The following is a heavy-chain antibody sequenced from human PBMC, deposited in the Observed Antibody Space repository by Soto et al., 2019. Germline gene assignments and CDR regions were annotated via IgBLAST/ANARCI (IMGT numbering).Heavy chain of an antibody. CDR3: ARVRRAPPQSTIAVPDDAFDI. Sequence: SSVKVSCMASGYTFTSYYMHWVRQAPGQGLEWMGIINPSGGSTSYAQKFQGRVTMTRDTSTSTVSMELSSLRSEDTAVYYCARVRRAPPQSTIAVPDDAFDICG. CDR1: GYTFTSYY. V-gene: IGHV1-46*01. CDR2: INPSGGST. J-gene: IGHJ3*02. D-gene: IGHD6-19*01.